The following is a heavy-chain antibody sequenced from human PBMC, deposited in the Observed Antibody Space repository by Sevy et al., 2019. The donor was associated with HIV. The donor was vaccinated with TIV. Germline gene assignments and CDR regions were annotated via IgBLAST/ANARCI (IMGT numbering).Heavy chain of an antibody. J-gene: IGHJ4*02. CDR2: IWYDGTNR. CDR1: GFSISGYG. Sequence: GSLRLSCAASGFSISGYGMHWVRQAPGKGLEWVAVIWYDGTNREYADSVKGRFTISRDNSKNNLYLQMNSLRVEDTAVYYCAREDIRVAGIGYYFHSWGQGTLVTVSS. D-gene: IGHD6-19*01. V-gene: IGHV3-33*01. CDR3: AREDIRVAGIGYYFHS.